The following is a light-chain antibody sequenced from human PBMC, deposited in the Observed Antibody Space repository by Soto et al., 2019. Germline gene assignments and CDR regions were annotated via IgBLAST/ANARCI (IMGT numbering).Light chain of an antibody. V-gene: IGKV3-11*01. CDR1: ESVGSD. CDR3: QQRDSWPLT. CDR2: DVS. J-gene: IGKJ4*01. Sequence: ENVLTQSPATLSLSPGEGATLSCRASESVGSDLAWYQQKPGQPPRLLIYDVSGRATGVPARFSGSGSGTDFTLTINSLEPEDFAVYYCQQRDSWPLTFGGGTKVEIK.